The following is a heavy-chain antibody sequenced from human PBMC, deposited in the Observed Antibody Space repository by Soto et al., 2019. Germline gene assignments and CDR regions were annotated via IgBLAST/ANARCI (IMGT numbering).Heavy chain of an antibody. Sequence: PSETLSLTCAVYGGSFSGYYWSWIRQPPGKGLEWIGEINHSGSTNYNPSLKSRVTISVDTSKNQFSLKLSSVTAADTAVYYCARTSWGAVRAWFDPWGQGTLVTVSS. CDR1: GGSFSGYY. V-gene: IGHV4-34*01. J-gene: IGHJ5*02. CDR2: INHSGST. D-gene: IGHD3-16*01. CDR3: ARTSWGAVRAWFDP.